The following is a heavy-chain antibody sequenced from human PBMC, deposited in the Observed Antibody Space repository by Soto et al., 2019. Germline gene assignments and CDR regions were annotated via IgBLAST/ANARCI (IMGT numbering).Heavy chain of an antibody. CDR2: IIPIFGTA. V-gene: IGHV1-69*12. CDR3: TRDDRSSSSRGFWY. D-gene: IGHD6-6*01. CDR1: GGTFSSYA. Sequence: QVQLVQSGAEVKKPGSSVKVSCKASGGTFSSYAISWVRQAPGQGLEWMGGIIPIFGTANYAQKFQGRVTITADESTRTAYMELSSLRSEDTAVYYCTRDDRSSSSRGFWYWGQGTLVTVSS. J-gene: IGHJ4*02.